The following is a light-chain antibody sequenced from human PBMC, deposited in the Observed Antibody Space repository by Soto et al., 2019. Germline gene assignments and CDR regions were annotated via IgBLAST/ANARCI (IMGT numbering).Light chain of an antibody. J-gene: IGLJ3*02. V-gene: IGLV4-69*01. CDR2: LNSDGSH. CDR3: QTWGTGIHWV. Sequence: QPVLTQSPSASASQGASVKLTCTLSSGHSSYAIAWHQQQPEKGPRYLMKLNSDGSHSKGDGIPDRFSGSSSGAERYLTISSLQSEDEADYYCQTWGTGIHWVFGGGTKLTVL. CDR1: SGHSSYA.